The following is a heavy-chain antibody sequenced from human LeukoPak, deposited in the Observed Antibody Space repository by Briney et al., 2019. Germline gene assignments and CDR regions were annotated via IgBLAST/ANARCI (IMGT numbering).Heavy chain of an antibody. Sequence: SETLSLTCTVSGGSLSSYYWSWIRQPPGKGLEWIGYIYYSGSAKYNPSLKSRVTIPVDTSKNQFSLKLSSVTAGDTAVYYCAKIRSGGGSFDVWGQGAMVTVSS. CDR2: IYYSGSA. CDR1: GGSLSSYY. CDR3: AKIRSGGGSFDV. V-gene: IGHV4-59*01. D-gene: IGHD4-23*01. J-gene: IGHJ3*01.